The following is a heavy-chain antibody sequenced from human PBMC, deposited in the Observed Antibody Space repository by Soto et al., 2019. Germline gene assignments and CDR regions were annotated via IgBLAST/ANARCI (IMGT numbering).Heavy chain of an antibody. CDR1: GGSISSYY. V-gene: IGHV4-59*01. CDR3: ASRPIAAAGTNYYGMDV. J-gene: IGHJ6*02. Sequence: SETLSLTCTVSGGSISSYYWSWIRQPPGKGLEWIGYIYYSGSTNYNPSLKSRVTISVDTSKNQFSLKLSSVTAADTAVYYCASRPIAAAGTNYYGMDVWGQGTTVTVSS. D-gene: IGHD6-13*01. CDR2: IYYSGST.